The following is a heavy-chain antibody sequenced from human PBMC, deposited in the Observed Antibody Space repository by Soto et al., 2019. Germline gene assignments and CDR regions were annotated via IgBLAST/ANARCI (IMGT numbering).Heavy chain of an antibody. D-gene: IGHD3-3*01. CDR1: GGSISSSSYY. CDR2: IYYSGST. Sequence: QLQLQESGPGLVKPSETLSLTCTVSGGSISSSSYYWGWIRQPPGKGLEWIGSIYYSGSTYYNPSLKSRVTISVDTSKNQFSLKLSSVTAADTAVYYCARAAYDFWSGYPKDFDYWGQGTLVTVSS. V-gene: IGHV4-39*01. CDR3: ARAAYDFWSGYPKDFDY. J-gene: IGHJ4*02.